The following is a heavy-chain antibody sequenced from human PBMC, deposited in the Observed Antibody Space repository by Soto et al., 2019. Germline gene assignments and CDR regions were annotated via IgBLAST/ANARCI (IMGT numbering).Heavy chain of an antibody. CDR1: GFSLTTSGLG. Sequence: QITLRESGPTLVKPTQTLTLTCTFSGFSLTTSGLGVAWIRQPPGKALEWLALIYWDDDKRYSPSLKRRLTVTKDTSKNQVVLRMTNMDPVDTARYYCAHHYEAFDFWGQGTMVTVSS. J-gene: IGHJ3*01. CDR2: IYWDDDK. CDR3: AHHYEAFDF. V-gene: IGHV2-5*02.